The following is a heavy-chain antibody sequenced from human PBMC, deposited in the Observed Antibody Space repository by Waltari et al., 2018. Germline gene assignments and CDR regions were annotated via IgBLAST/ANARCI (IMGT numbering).Heavy chain of an antibody. CDR3: ARGIIATTRSAFDI. CDR1: GLTFSNYE. D-gene: IGHD1-7*01. Sequence: EEQLVESGGGLVQPGGSLRLSCAASGLTFSNYEMHWVRQAPGKGLEWISYIYKSGGKTCYPDSVKGRLTISRDNSKNTLDLHMNSLRAEDTAVYYCARGIIATTRSAFDIWGQGTMVTVS. V-gene: IGHV3-48*03. CDR2: IYKSGGKT. J-gene: IGHJ3*02.